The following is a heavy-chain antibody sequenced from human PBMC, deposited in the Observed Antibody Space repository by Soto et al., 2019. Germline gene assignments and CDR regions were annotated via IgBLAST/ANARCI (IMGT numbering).Heavy chain of an antibody. CDR1: GYTFTTFG. D-gene: IGHD2-15*01. CDR2: ISAYSGNT. CDR3: AWAYCSGGSCYLDY. Sequence: QVQLVQSGGEVKKPGAAVNVSCKASGYTFTTFGIGWVRQAPGQGLEWMGWISAYSGNTEYPQKLQGRVSMTIDTSTSTTYMELRSLRSDDTAVYYCAWAYCSGGSCYLDYWGQGALVTVSS. V-gene: IGHV1-18*01. J-gene: IGHJ4*02.